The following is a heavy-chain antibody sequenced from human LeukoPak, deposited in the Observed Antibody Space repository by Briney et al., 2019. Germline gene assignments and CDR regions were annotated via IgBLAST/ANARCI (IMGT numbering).Heavy chain of an antibody. Sequence: SETLSLTCAVYGGSFSGYYWSWIRQPPGKGLEWIGEINHSGSTNYNPSLKSRVTISVDTSKNQFSLKLSSVTAADTAVYYCARRAVPYYDFWSGYLIPPGWFDPWGQGTLVTVSS. CDR2: INHSGST. V-gene: IGHV4-34*01. J-gene: IGHJ5*02. CDR3: ARRAVPYYDFWSGYLIPPGWFDP. CDR1: GGSFSGYY. D-gene: IGHD3-3*01.